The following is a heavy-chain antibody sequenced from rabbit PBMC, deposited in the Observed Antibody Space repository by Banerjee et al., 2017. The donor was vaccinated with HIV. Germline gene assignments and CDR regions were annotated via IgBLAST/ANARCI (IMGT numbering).Heavy chain of an antibody. J-gene: IGHJ4*01. CDR3: ARDYVVGGYGYYFDL. CDR1: GFSFSTYA. D-gene: IGHD6-1*01. V-gene: IGHV1S45*01. CDR2: IDAGGDTT. Sequence: QEQLVESGGDLVQPEGSLTLTCTASGFSFSTYAMSWVRQAPGKGLEWIGCIDAGGDTTAYATWAKGRFTISKTSSTTVTLQMTSLTAADTATYFCARDYVVGGYGYYFDLWGPGTLVTVS.